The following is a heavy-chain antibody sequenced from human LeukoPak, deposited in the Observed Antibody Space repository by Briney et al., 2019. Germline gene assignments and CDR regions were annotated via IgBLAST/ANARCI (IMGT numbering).Heavy chain of an antibody. D-gene: IGHD3-16*02. Sequence: PSETLSLTCTVSGGSISSSSYDWGWIRQPPGKGLEWIGSIYYSGSTYYNPSLKSQVTISVDTSKNQFSLKLTSVTAADTAVYYCANQGTSYPYYFDYWGQGNLVTVSS. V-gene: IGHV4-39*07. CDR3: ANQGTSYPYYFDY. J-gene: IGHJ4*02. CDR1: GGSISSSSYD. CDR2: IYYSGST.